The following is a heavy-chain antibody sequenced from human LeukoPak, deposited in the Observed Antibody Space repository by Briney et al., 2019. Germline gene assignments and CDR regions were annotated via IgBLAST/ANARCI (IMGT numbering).Heavy chain of an antibody. Sequence: GASVKVSCKASGYTFTSYDINWVRQPTGQGLEWMGWMNPNSGNTGYAQKFQGRVTMTRNTSISTAYMELSSLRSEDTAVYYCARGQTGYYYYAMDVWGQGATVTVSS. CDR3: ARGQTGYYYYAMDV. CDR1: GYTFTSYD. CDR2: MNPNSGNT. J-gene: IGHJ6*02. V-gene: IGHV1-8*01.